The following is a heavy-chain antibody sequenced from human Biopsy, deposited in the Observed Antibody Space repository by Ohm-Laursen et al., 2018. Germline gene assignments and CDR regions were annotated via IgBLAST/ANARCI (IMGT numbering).Heavy chain of an antibody. CDR3: TGDSGGLGDY. CDR1: GFIFSTYT. Sequence: SLRLSCAASGFIFSTYTMNWVRQAPGEGLEWVSSISSRSSDIYYADSAKGRFTISRDNAKNTLHLQMNSLRAEDTAVYYCTGDSGGLGDYWGQGTLVTVSS. D-gene: IGHD2-8*02. CDR2: ISSRSSDI. V-gene: IGHV3-21*01. J-gene: IGHJ4*02.